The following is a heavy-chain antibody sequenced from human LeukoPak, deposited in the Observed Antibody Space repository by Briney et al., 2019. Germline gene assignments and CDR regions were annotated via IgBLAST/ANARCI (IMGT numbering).Heavy chain of an antibody. CDR2: WYYSLRS. J-gene: IGHJ6*01. CDR3: VRYGVYRGMDV. CDR1: GGSLSGYY. Sequence: SETLSLTCTVSGGSLSGYYWRWIRQPPGKGLECIGYWYYSLRSSYNPPFRGRVSSSVDTSKIQVSLKLSPVTAADTAVYYFVRYGVYRGMDVWGQGTTVSVSS. D-gene: IGHD5-12*01. V-gene: IGHV4-59*01.